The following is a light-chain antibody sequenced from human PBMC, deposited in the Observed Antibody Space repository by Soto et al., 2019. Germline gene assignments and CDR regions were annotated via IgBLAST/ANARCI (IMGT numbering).Light chain of an antibody. Sequence: DIQMTQSPSTVSASVGDRVTITCRASQSISSWLAWYRQKPGKAPNLLIYKASSLESGVPSRFSGSGSGTEISLTISGLQPDDLATYYCQQYHSYAWTFGQGTKVEIK. CDR3: QQYHSYAWT. CDR2: KAS. CDR1: QSISSW. J-gene: IGKJ1*01. V-gene: IGKV1-5*03.